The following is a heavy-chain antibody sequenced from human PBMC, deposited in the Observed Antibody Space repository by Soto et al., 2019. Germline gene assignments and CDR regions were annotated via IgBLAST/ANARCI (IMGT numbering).Heavy chain of an antibody. V-gene: IGHV4-31*03. Sequence: QVQLQESGPGLVKPSQTLSLTCTVSGGSISSGGYYWSWIRQHPGKGLEWIGYIYYSGSTYYNPSLKSRVTISVDTSKNQFSLKLSSVTAADTAVYYCARVGGCSSTSCPTDYYYYYGMDVWGQGTTVTVSS. J-gene: IGHJ6*02. CDR2: IYYSGST. CDR1: GGSISSGGYY. D-gene: IGHD2-2*01. CDR3: ARVGGCSSTSCPTDYYYYYGMDV.